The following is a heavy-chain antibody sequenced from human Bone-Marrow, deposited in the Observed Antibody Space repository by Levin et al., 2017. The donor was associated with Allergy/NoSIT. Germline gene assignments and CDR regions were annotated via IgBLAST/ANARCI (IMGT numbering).Heavy chain of an antibody. V-gene: IGHV1-69*06. CDR2: IIPFFDTP. D-gene: IGHD5-12*01. J-gene: IGHJ6*02. CDR1: GDTFTTSA. Sequence: VASVKVSCKTSGDTFTTSAIFWVRQAPGQGLEWMGGIIPFFDTPNYAQHFHDRLTITADKSTSTAYMDLRSLRSEDTAVYYCARVDLNGYDLGQRGMDVWGRGTTVTVSS. CDR3: ARVDLNGYDLGQRGMDV.